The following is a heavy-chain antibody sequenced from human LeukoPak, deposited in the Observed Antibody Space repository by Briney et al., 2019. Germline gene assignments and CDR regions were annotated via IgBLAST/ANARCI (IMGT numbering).Heavy chain of an antibody. CDR1: GFTFSDYY. J-gene: IGHJ3*02. V-gene: IGHV3-11*04. D-gene: IGHD6-19*01. CDR2: ISSSGSTI. CDR3: ATSIAVAGTYAFDI. Sequence: GGSLRLSCAASGFTFSDYYMSWIRQAPGKGLEWVSYISSSGSTIYYADSVKGRFTISRDNAKNSLYLQMNSLRAEDTAVYYCATSIAVAGTYAFDIWGQGTMVTVYS.